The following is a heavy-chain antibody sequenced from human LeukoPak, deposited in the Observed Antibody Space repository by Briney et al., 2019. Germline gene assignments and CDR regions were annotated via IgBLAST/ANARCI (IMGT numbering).Heavy chain of an antibody. J-gene: IGHJ4*02. CDR3: AREGYYYDSSGPIDY. CDR2: ISHSGNT. V-gene: IGHV4-31*03. D-gene: IGHD3-22*01. Sequence: SETLSLTCTVSGVSISSAPYYWSWIRQRPGKGLEWMGYISHSGNTYYNPSLKSRLNISADTSRNQFSLKLRSVTAADTALYFCAREGYYYDSSGPIDYWGQGTRVTVSS. CDR1: GVSISSAPYY.